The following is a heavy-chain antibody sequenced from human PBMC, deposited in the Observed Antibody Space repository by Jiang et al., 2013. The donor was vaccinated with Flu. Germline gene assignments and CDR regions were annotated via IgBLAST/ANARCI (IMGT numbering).Heavy chain of an antibody. CDR1: GDTFSRNA. CDR3: ARGRYPSFT. CDR2: ITPIFGTV. J-gene: IGHJ4*02. Sequence: GAEVKKPGSSVKVSCKASGDTFSRNAISWVRQAPGQGPEWMGGITPIFGTVNYAQRFQGRLTITADKPTTTVYMVLSSLRFEDTAMYYCARGRYPSFTWGQGTLVIVSS. D-gene: IGHD3-16*01. V-gene: IGHV1-69*06.